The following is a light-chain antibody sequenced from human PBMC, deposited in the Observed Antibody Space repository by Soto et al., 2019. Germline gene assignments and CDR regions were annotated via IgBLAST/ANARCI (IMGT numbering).Light chain of an antibody. CDR3: CSYADTYPHD. CDR1: ISDVGGYSY. J-gene: IGLJ1*01. CDR2: GVS. V-gene: IGLV2-11*01. Sequence: SLLTQPRFVSGSPGHSVTISCIGTISDVGGYSYVSWYQQHPGTAPKLLIYGVSERPSGVPDRFSGSKSGSTASLTISGLQAEDGADSSCCSYADTYPHDFRTRTKVTV.